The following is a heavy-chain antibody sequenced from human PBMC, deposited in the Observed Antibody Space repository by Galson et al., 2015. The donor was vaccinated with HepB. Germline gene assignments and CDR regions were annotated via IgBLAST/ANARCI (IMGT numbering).Heavy chain of an antibody. V-gene: IGHV1-18*01. CDR1: GYTFTSYG. Sequence: SVKVSCKASGYTFTSYGISWVRQAPGQGLEWMGWISAYNGNTNYAQKLQGRVTMTTDTSTSTAYMELRSLRSDDTAVYYCARDLWVITMVRGVNQYYFDYWGQGTLVTVSS. D-gene: IGHD3-10*01. CDR2: ISAYNGNT. J-gene: IGHJ4*02. CDR3: ARDLWVITMVRGVNQYYFDY.